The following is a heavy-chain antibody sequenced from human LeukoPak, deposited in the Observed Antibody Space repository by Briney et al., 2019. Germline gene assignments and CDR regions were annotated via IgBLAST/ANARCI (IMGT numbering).Heavy chain of an antibody. D-gene: IGHD5-24*01. CDR2: VYYSGST. CDR3: ARGSGRDGNGWFDP. V-gene: IGHV4-59*01. J-gene: IGHJ5*02. Sequence: PSETLSLTCTVSGGSISGYYWSWIRQPPGRGLEWIGFVYYSGSTKYNPSLKSRVTISVDTSKNQFSLKLSSVTAADTAVYYCARGSGRDGNGWFDPWGQGTLVTVSS. CDR1: GGSISGYY.